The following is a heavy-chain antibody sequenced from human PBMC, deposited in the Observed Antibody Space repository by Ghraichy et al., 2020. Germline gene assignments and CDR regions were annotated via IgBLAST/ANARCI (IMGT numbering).Heavy chain of an antibody. Sequence: GESLNISCAASGFTFSSYGMHWVRQAPGKGLEWVAVIWYDGSNKYYADSVKGRFTISRDNSKNTLYLQMNSLRAEDTTVYYCAREPRSGTSFDSWFDPWGQGTLVTVSS. J-gene: IGHJ5*02. CDR1: GFTFSSYG. CDR3: AREPRSGTSFDSWFDP. D-gene: IGHD1-1*01. V-gene: IGHV3-33*01. CDR2: IWYDGSNK.